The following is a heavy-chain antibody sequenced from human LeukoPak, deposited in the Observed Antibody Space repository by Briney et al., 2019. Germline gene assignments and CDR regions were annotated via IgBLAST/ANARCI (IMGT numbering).Heavy chain of an antibody. V-gene: IGHV1-8*01. CDR2: IHPRSGYS. CDR3: ARVTSGTRYNWFDP. D-gene: IGHD1-1*01. J-gene: IGHJ5*02. Sequence: ASVKVSCKSSGYTFTDYDVNWVRQAPGPGRAWMGYIHPRSGYSESAQSFQGRLSMTSDVSTDTAYMELSTLTSVDAAVYYCARVTSGTRYNWFDPWGQGPLIIVSS. CDR1: GYTFTDYD.